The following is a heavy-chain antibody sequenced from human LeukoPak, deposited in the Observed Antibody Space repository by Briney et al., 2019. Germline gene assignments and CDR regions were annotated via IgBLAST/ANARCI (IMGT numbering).Heavy chain of an antibody. J-gene: IGHJ5*02. CDR2: ISGSGGST. CDR1: GFTFSSYA. Sequence: GGSLRLSCAAPGFTFSSYAMSWVRQAPGQGLEWVSAISGSGGSTYYADSVKGRFTISRDNSKNTLYLQMNSLRAEDTAVYYCAKEVLDIVATAAWFDPWGQGTLVTVSS. D-gene: IGHD5-12*01. V-gene: IGHV3-23*01. CDR3: AKEVLDIVATAAWFDP.